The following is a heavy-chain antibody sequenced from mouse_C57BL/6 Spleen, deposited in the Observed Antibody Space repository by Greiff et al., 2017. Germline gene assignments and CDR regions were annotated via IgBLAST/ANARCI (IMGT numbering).Heavy chain of an antibody. CDR1: GFTFSSYA. V-gene: IGHV5-4*01. J-gene: IGHJ2*01. Sequence: EVQLVESGGGLVKPGGSLKLSCAASGFTFSSYAMSWVRQTPEKRLGWVATISDGGSYTYYPDNVKGRFTISGDNAKNNLYLQRSHLTSEDTAMYYCARDDIDGHFDYWGQGTTLTVSS. D-gene: IGHD2-3*01. CDR2: ISDGGSYT. CDR3: ARDDIDGHFDY.